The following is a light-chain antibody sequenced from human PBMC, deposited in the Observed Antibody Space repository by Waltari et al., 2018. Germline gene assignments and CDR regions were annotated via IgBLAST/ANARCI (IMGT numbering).Light chain of an antibody. CDR3: CSYLGSNTWV. CDR2: GAN. Sequence: QSALTQPASVSGSPGQSITISCTGTSSGAGNYDLVSWYQHHPGRAPKLIIYGANERPSGVSNRFSGSKSGIAASLTISGLQAEDEADYYCCSYLGSNTWVFGGGTKLTVL. J-gene: IGLJ2*01. CDR1: SSGAGNYDL. V-gene: IGLV2-23*01.